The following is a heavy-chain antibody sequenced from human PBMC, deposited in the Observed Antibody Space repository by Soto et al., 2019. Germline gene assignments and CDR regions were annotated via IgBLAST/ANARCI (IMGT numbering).Heavy chain of an antibody. V-gene: IGHV1-18*01. CDR3: ARDLGQQLVDY. D-gene: IGHD6-13*01. Sequence: QVQLVQSGAEVKKPGASVKVSCKASGYSFTSYGISWVRQAPGQGLEWMGWISAYNGNKKYAQKVQGRVTMTTDTSTRTAYMELRSLRSDDTALYYCARDLGQQLVDYWGQGTLVTVSS. J-gene: IGHJ4*02. CDR2: ISAYNGNK. CDR1: GYSFTSYG.